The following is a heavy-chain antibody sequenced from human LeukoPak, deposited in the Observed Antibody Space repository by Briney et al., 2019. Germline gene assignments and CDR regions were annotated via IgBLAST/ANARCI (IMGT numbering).Heavy chain of an antibody. CDR1: GGSISSYY. V-gene: IGHV4-59*01. CDR2: IYYGGST. D-gene: IGHD6-6*01. CDR3: ARLDYSSSYDNWFDP. J-gene: IGHJ5*02. Sequence: PSETLSLTCTVSGGSISSYYWSWIRQPPGKGLEWIGYIYYGGSTNYNPSLKSRVTISVDTSKNQFSLKLSSVTAADTAVYYCARLDYSSSYDNWFDPWGQGTLVTVSS.